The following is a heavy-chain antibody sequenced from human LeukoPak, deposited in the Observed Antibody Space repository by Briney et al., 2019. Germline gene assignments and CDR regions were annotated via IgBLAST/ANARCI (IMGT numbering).Heavy chain of an antibody. Sequence: GGSLRLSCAASGFTVSSSYMNWVRQAPGKGLEWVSVIYASGSTYYADSVKGRFTISRDNSKNTLSLQMNSLRAEDTAVYYCARDQRQQSGTFHYYYMDVRGRGTTVTISS. CDR2: IYASGST. CDR1: GFTVSSSY. D-gene: IGHD6-25*01. J-gene: IGHJ6*03. CDR3: ARDQRQQSGTFHYYYMDV. V-gene: IGHV3-66*01.